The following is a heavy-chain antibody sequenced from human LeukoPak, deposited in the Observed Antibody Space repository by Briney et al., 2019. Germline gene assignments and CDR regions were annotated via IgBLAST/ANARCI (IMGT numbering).Heavy chain of an antibody. CDR3: AKDKDGSGWGGTDY. CDR1: GFTFSSYA. CDR2: ISGSVGST. V-gene: IGHV3-23*01. Sequence: AGGSLRLSCAASGFTFSSYAMSWVRQAPGKGLEWVSAISGSVGSTYYPDSVKGRFPISRDNSKNTLYLQMNSMRAEDTAVYYCAKDKDGSGWGGTDYWGQGTLVTVSS. J-gene: IGHJ4*02. D-gene: IGHD6-19*01.